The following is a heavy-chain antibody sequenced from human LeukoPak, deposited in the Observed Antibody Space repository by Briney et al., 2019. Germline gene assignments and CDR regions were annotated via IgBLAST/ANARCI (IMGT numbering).Heavy chain of an antibody. CDR2: IYPGDSDT. D-gene: IGHD4-17*01. V-gene: IGHV5-51*01. CDR3: ARYGENNFDY. J-gene: IGHJ4*02. CDR1: GYTFTSHW. Sequence: GESLKISCQVSGYTFTSHWIGWVRQMPGKGLEWMGFIYPGDSDTKYSPSFQGQVTISADKSISTAHLQWSSLRALDTAMYYCARYGENNFDYWGQGTLVTVSS.